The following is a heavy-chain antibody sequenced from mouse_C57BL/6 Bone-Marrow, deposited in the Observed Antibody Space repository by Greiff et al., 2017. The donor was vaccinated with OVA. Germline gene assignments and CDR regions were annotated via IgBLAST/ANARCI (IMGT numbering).Heavy chain of an antibody. V-gene: IGHV2-6*03. CDR2: IWSDGST. D-gene: IGHD1-1*01. Sequence: VQLVESGPGLVAPSQSLSITCTVSGFSLTSYGVHWVRQPPGKGLEWLVVIWSDGSTTYNSALKSSLSISKDNSKSQVFLKMNSLQTDDTAMYYCARGGYYGSSPYAMDYWGQGTSVTVSS. CDR1: GFSLTSYG. CDR3: ARGGYYGSSPYAMDY. J-gene: IGHJ4*01.